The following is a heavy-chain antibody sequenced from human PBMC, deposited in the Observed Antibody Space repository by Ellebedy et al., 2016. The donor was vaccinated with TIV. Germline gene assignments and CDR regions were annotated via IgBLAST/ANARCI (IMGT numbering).Heavy chain of an antibody. CDR2: INPSGGST. CDR1: GYTFSNYY. Sequence: AASVKVSCKASGYTFSNYYMHWVRQAPGQGLEWMGIINPSGGSTSYAQKFQGRVTMTRDTSTSTVYMELSSLRSEDTAVYYCALSGYYYLGAFDIWGQGTMVTVSS. V-gene: IGHV1-46*01. CDR3: ALSGYYYLGAFDI. D-gene: IGHD3-22*01. J-gene: IGHJ3*02.